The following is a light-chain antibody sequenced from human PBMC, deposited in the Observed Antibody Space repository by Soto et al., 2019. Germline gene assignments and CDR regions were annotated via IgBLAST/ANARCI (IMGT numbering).Light chain of an antibody. V-gene: IGLV1-40*01. Sequence: SVLTQPPSVSGAPGQRVTISCTGSSSNIGAGYDVHWYQQVPGTAPKLVIFSNRSRPSGIPDRFSGSKSGTSASLAITGLQAEDEADYYCQSYDSSLSVVFGGGTKLTVL. CDR2: SNR. CDR1: SSNIGAGYD. J-gene: IGLJ3*02. CDR3: QSYDSSLSVV.